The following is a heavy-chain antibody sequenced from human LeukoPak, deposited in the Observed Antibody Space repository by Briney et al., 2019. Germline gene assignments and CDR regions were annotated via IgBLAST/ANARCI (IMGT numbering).Heavy chain of an antibody. Sequence: GGSLRLSCAASGFTFSSYAMHWVRQAPGKGLEWVAVISYDGSNKYYADPVKGRFTISRDNSKNTLDLQMNSLRGEDTAVYYCARGGSYLDYWGQGTLVTVSS. D-gene: IGHD1-26*01. CDR1: GFTFSSYA. CDR3: ARGGSYLDY. J-gene: IGHJ4*02. CDR2: ISYDGSNK. V-gene: IGHV3-30-3*01.